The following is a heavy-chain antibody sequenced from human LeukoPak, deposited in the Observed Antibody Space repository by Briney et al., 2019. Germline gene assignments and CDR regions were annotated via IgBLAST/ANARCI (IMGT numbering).Heavy chain of an antibody. D-gene: IGHD6-19*01. J-gene: IGHJ4*02. CDR3: TRVAPVTGSRYFDY. V-gene: IGHV3-72*01. Sequence: GGSLRLSCAASGFTFSDHYMDWVRQAPGKGLEWVGRIRNKVNSYITEYAASLTGRFTISRDDSKNSLYLQTNSLKTEDTAVYYCTRVAPVTGSRYFDYWGQGALVTVSS. CDR2: IRNKVNSYIT. CDR1: GFTFSDHY.